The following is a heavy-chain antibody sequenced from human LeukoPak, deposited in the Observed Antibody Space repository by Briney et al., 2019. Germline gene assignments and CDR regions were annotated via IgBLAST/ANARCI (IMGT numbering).Heavy chain of an antibody. J-gene: IGHJ4*02. V-gene: IGHV3-30*01. CDR2: ISSGGTYE. CDR3: ARDHPSGSLDY. CDR1: GFTFSNYA. Sequence: GKSLRLSCAASGFTFSNYAMHWVRQAPGKGLEWVSLISSGGTYEYYADSVKGRFTISRDNSKNTLYLQMNSLRAEDTAVYYCARDHPSGSLDYWGQGTLVTVSS. D-gene: IGHD1-26*01.